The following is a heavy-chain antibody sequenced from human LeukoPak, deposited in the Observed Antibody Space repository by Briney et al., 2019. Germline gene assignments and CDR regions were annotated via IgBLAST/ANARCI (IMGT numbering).Heavy chain of an antibody. CDR2: IKQDGSEK. J-gene: IGHJ4*02. D-gene: IGHD3-3*01. V-gene: IGHV3-7*01. Sequence: GGPLRLSCAASGFTFSGYWMTWVRQAPGKGLEWVANIKQDGSEKYYVDSVKGRFTISRDNAKNSLYLQMNSLRAEDTAVYYCARDRRFLEWSSYYSDCWGQGTLVTVSS. CDR1: GFTFSGYW. CDR3: ARDRRFLEWSSYYSDC.